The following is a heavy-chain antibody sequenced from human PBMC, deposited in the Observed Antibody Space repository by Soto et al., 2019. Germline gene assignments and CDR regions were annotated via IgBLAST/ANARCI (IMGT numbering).Heavy chain of an antibody. D-gene: IGHD2-2*01. J-gene: IGHJ4*02. CDR2: ISSSSSYI. CDR3: ARDLVVVPAPFDY. V-gene: IGHV3-21*01. Sequence: GGSLRLSCAASGFTFSSYSMNWVRQAPGKGLEWVSSISSSSSYIYYAESVKGRFTISRDNAKNSLYLQMNSLRAEDTAVYYCARDLVVVPAPFDYWGQGTLVTAPQ. CDR1: GFTFSSYS.